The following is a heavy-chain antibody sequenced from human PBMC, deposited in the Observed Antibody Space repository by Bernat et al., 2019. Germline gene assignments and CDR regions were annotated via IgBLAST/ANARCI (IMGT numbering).Heavy chain of an antibody. CDR3: ARRPQGVPPDF. CDR2: VQHSGTS. CDR1: GESFSGFY. V-gene: IGHV4-34*01. J-gene: IGHJ4*02. D-gene: IGHD3/OR15-3a*01. Sequence: QVQLDQWGAGLLKPSETLSLTCAVYGESFSGFYWTWIRQSLGKGPEWIGEVQHSGTSTYNLSLESRVTISADASKNQFSLKLTSVTAADTAIYYCARRPQGVPPDFWGQGTRVTVSS.